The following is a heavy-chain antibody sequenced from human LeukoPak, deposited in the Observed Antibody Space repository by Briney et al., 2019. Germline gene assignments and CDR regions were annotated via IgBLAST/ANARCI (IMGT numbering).Heavy chain of an antibody. Sequence: SETLSLTCTVSGYSISSGYFWGWIRQPPGKGLEWIGSIYHSGTTYYNPSLKSRVTISVDTSKNQFSLKLSSVTAADTAVYYCARDLAVAGTYPQLKRWGTHVWGQGTLVTVSS. J-gene: IGHJ4*02. CDR1: GYSISSGYF. CDR3: ARDLAVAGTYPQLKRWGTHV. CDR2: IYHSGTT. D-gene: IGHD6-19*01. V-gene: IGHV4-38-2*02.